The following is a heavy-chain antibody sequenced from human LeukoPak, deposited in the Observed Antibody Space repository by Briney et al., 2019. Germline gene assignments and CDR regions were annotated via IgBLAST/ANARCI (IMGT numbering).Heavy chain of an antibody. Sequence: PGGSLRLSCAASGFTFSNYWMHWVRQAPGKGLVWVSRINSDGINTSYADSVKGRFTISRDNAKNTLNLQMNSLRAEDTAVYYCASLSGDYRQREYMDVWGKGTTVTVSS. CDR2: INSDGINT. D-gene: IGHD4-17*01. CDR3: ASLSGDYRQREYMDV. CDR1: GFTFSNYW. J-gene: IGHJ6*03. V-gene: IGHV3-74*01.